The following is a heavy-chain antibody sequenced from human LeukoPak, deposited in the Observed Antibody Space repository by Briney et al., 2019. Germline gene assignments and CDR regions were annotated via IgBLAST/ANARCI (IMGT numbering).Heavy chain of an antibody. CDR2: IYYSGST. D-gene: IGHD3-16*02. Sequence: SETLSLTCAVYGGSFSGYYWSWTRQPPGKGLEWIGYIYYSGSTNYNPSLKSRVTISVDTSKNQFSLKLSSVTAADTAVYYCAITPITFGGVIARDWGQGTLVTVSS. V-gene: IGHV4-59*08. CDR1: GGSFSGYY. J-gene: IGHJ4*02. CDR3: AITPITFGGVIARD.